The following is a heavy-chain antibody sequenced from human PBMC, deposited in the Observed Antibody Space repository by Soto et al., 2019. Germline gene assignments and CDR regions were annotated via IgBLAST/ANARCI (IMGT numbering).Heavy chain of an antibody. J-gene: IGHJ3*02. CDR2: IDPSDSYT. D-gene: IGHD2-21*02. Sequence: PGESLKISCKGSGYSFTSYWISWVRQMPGKGLEWMGRIDPSDSYTNYSPSFQGHVTISADKSISTVYLQWSSLKASDTAMYYCARFVVVTEGAFDIWGQGTMVTVSS. CDR1: GYSFTSYW. V-gene: IGHV5-10-1*01. CDR3: ARFVVVTEGAFDI.